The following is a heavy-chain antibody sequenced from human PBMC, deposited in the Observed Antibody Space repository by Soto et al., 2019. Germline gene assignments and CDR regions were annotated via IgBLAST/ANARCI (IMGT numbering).Heavy chain of an antibody. D-gene: IGHD2-15*01. V-gene: IGHV3-21*01. CDR3: ARESKDIVVVVAATPRAFDI. CDR2: ISSSSSYI. Sequence: GGSLRLSCAASGFTFSSYSMNWVRQAPGKGLEWVSSISSSSSYIYYADSVKGRFTISRDNAKNSLYLQMNSLRAEDTAVYYCARESKDIVVVVAATPRAFDIWGQGTMVTVSS. CDR1: GFTFSSYS. J-gene: IGHJ3*02.